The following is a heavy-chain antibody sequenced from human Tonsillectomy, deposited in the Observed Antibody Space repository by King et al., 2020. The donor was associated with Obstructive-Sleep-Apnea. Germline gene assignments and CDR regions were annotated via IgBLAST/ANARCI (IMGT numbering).Heavy chain of an antibody. D-gene: IGHD3-9*01. CDR1: GGSITSYH. V-gene: IGHV4-59*01. J-gene: IGHJ5*02. Sequence: QMQLQESSPGLVKPSETLSLICTVSGGSITSYHWSWIRQPPGKGLEWIGYIDYSGSTNYNPSLKSRGTISVDTSKNQFSLSLTSVSAADTAVYYCARVGVDYDILTGHNRHRDWFDPWGQGTLVTVSS. CDR3: ARVGVDYDILTGHNRHRDWFDP. CDR2: IDYSGST.